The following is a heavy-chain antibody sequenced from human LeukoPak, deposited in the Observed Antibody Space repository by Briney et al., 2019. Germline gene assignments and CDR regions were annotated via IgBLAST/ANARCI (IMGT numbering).Heavy chain of an antibody. CDR3: ARAFYDYVWGSYRPIDY. Sequence: ASVKVSCKASGYTSTGYYMHWVRQAPGQGLEWMGWINPNSGGTNYAQKFQGRVTMTRDTSISTAYMELSRLRSDDTAVYYCARAFYDYVWGSYRPIDYWGQGTLVTVSS. CDR1: GYTSTGYY. J-gene: IGHJ4*02. CDR2: INPNSGGT. D-gene: IGHD3-16*02. V-gene: IGHV1-2*02.